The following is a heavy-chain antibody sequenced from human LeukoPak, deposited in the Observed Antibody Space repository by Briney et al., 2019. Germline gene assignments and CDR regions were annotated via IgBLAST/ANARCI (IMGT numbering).Heavy chain of an antibody. Sequence: GESLKISCKGSGYSFTSYWISWVRQMPGKGLEWMGRIDPSDSYTDYSPSFQGHVTISADKSISTAYLQWSSLKASDTAMYYCARHSGYYYGSRTNYYGMDVWGKGTTVTVSS. J-gene: IGHJ6*04. CDR2: IDPSDSYT. CDR3: ARHSGYYYGSRTNYYGMDV. CDR1: GYSFTSYW. D-gene: IGHD3-10*01. V-gene: IGHV5-10-1*01.